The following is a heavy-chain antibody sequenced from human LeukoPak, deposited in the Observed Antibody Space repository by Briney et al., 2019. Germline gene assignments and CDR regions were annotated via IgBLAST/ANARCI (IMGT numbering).Heavy chain of an antibody. Sequence: GGSLRLSCAASGFTFSDYYMSWIRQAPGKGLVWVSYISSSGSTIYYADSVKGRFTISRDNAKNSLYLQMNSLRAEDTAVYYCARERIFSGYNYGMDVWGQGTTVTVSS. V-gene: IGHV3-11*01. CDR2: ISSSGSTI. J-gene: IGHJ6*02. D-gene: IGHD7-27*01. CDR1: GFTFSDYY. CDR3: ARERIFSGYNYGMDV.